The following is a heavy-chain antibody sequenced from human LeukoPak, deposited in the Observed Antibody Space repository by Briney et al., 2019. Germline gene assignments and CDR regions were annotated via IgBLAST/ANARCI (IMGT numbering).Heavy chain of an antibody. CDR1: GFTFSSYS. D-gene: IGHD3-22*01. Sequence: GGSLRLSCAASGFTFSSYSMNWVRQAPGEGLEWVSSIRSSSSYIYYANSVKGRFTISRDQAKKSMYFQMNSLGTEDTAVYYCARDSSGGWGQGTLVTVSS. J-gene: IGHJ4*02. CDR3: ARDSSGG. CDR2: IRSSSSYI. V-gene: IGHV3-21*01.